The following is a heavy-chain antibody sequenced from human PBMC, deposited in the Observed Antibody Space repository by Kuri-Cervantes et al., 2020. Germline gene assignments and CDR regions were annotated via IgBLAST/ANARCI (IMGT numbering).Heavy chain of an antibody. CDR1: GESFSGYY. CDR2: INHSGST. D-gene: IGHD6-13*01. J-gene: IGHJ4*02. CDR3: ARGRRGSSWRYFDY. Sequence: GSLRLSCAVYGESFSGYYWSWIRQPPGKGLEWIGEINHSGSTNSNPSLKSRVTISLDTSKNQFSLKLSSVTAADTALYFCARGRRGSSWRYFDYWGQGTLVTVSS. V-gene: IGHV4-34*01.